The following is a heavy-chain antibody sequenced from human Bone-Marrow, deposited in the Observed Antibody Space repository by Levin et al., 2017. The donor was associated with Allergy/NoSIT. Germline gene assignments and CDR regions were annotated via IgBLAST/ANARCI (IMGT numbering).Heavy chain of an antibody. Sequence: GESLKISCKTSGFTFTSFGFSWVRQAPGHGLEWLGWISAYSGKTGYAQNLQDRITITTDTSTSTAYMELRSLRSDDTAMYYCAREYRTFGGDDFIYYFDYWGQGTLVTVSS. CDR2: ISAYSGKT. V-gene: IGHV1-18*01. CDR1: GFTFTSFG. J-gene: IGHJ4*02. CDR3: AREYRTFGGDDFIYYFDY. D-gene: IGHD3-16*01.